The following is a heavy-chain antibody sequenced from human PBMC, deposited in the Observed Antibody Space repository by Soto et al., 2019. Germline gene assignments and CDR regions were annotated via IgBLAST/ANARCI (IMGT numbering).Heavy chain of an antibody. J-gene: IGHJ4*02. D-gene: IGHD2-8*01. CDR1: GGSVSSGPYH. CDR2: ISYSGTA. V-gene: IGHV4-61*01. Sequence: QVQLQESGPGLVKTSETLSLTCTVSGGSVSSGPYHWNWVRQPPGKGLEWLGHISYSGTANYNPSLRGRVIMATDTSMNQCSLRLTSVTAADTAVYYCMRSHGAYWGQGALVTVSP. CDR3: MRSHGAY.